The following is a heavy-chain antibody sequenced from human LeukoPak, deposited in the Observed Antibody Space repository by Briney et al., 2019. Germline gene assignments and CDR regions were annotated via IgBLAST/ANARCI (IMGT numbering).Heavy chain of an antibody. V-gene: IGHV3-23*01. D-gene: IGHD3-22*01. Sequence: GGPLRLSCAASGFTFSSYAMSWVRQAPGKGLEWVSAISGSGGSTYYADSVKGRFTISRDNSKNTLYLQMNSLRAEDTAVYYCAKDSSDSSGYYKGFDYWGQGTLVTVSS. CDR1: GFTFSSYA. CDR2: ISGSGGST. CDR3: AKDSSDSSGYYKGFDY. J-gene: IGHJ4*02.